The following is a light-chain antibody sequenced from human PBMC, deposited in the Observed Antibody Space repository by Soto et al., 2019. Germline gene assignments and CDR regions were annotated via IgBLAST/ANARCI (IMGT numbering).Light chain of an antibody. CDR2: GAS. CDR1: QSIGTY. Sequence: IQMTQSPSSLPASVGDRVSITCRASQSIGTYLSWYQQKPGKAPKLLIYGASNLQSGVPSTFSGSGSETSFTLTISSLQPEDFATYYCQQSYSAPRTFGQGTKVDIK. J-gene: IGKJ2*01. CDR3: QQSYSAPRT. V-gene: IGKV1-39*01.